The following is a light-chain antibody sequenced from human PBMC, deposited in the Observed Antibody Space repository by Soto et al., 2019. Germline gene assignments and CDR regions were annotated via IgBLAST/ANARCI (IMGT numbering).Light chain of an antibody. CDR3: QQYSSSPPIT. Sequence: EMVLTQSPGTLSLSPGERATLSCRASQSVSSSYLAWYQQKPGQAPRLLIYGASSMATGIPDRFSGSGSGTDFTLTISRLEPDDFAVYYCQQYSSSPPITFGQGTRLESK. CDR2: GAS. V-gene: IGKV3-20*01. CDR1: QSVSSSY. J-gene: IGKJ5*01.